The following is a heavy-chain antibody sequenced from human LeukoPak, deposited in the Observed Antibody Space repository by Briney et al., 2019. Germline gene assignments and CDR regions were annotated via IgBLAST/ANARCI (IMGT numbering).Heavy chain of an antibody. V-gene: IGHV3-30*02. D-gene: IGHD4-17*01. CDR2: IRYDGSNK. Sequence: GGSLRLSCAASGFTFSSYGMHWVRQAPGKGLEWVAFIRYDGSNKYYAASVKGRFTISRDNSKNTLYLQMNSLRAEVTAVYYCAKVVDGDYVAFDIWGQGTMVTVSS. CDR1: GFTFSSYG. J-gene: IGHJ3*02. CDR3: AKVVDGDYVAFDI.